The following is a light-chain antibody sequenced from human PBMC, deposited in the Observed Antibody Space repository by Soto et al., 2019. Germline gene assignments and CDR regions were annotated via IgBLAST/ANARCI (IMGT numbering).Light chain of an antibody. CDR2: GDS. J-gene: IGKJ4*01. V-gene: IGKV1-16*02. Sequence: DIQMTQSPSSLSAYVGDRVTITCRASQDIRNYLAWFQQKPGKAPKPLIYGDSILQGGVQSKFRGVGSGTDFLLTFGGLQPEVFATYYCQQYYSYPLPFGGGTKVDIK. CDR3: QQYYSYPLP. CDR1: QDIRNY.